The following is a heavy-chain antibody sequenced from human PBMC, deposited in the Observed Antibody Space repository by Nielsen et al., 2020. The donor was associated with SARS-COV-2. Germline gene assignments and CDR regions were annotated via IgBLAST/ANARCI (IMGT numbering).Heavy chain of an antibody. CDR1: GFTFSSFA. V-gene: IGHV3-30-3*01. Sequence: GGSLRLSCAASGFTFSSFAMHWVRQAPGKGLEWVAVISSDGNTRFYPDSVTGRFTISRDNSKNILFLQMNSLRPEDTALYYCVRAEVPTPNAPCRYWGQGNLVTVSS. CDR2: ISSDGNTR. CDR3: VRAEVPTPNAPCRY. D-gene: IGHD2-15*01. J-gene: IGHJ4*02.